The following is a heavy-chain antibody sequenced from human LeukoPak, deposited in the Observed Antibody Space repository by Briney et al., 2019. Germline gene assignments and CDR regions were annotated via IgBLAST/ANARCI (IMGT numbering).Heavy chain of an antibody. Sequence: ASVKVSYKASGYTFTSYDINWVRQATGQGLEWMGWMNPNSGNTGYAQKFQGRVTMTRNTSISTAYMELSSLRSEDTAVYYCARGLSKYGGNSEARYWGQGTLVTVSS. CDR1: GYTFTSYD. CDR2: MNPNSGNT. V-gene: IGHV1-8*01. CDR3: ARGLSKYGGNSEARY. J-gene: IGHJ4*02. D-gene: IGHD4-23*01.